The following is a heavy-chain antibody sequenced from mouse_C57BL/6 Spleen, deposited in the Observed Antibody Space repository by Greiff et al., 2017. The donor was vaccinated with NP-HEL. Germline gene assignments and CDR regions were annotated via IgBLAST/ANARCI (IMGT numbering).Heavy chain of an antibody. V-gene: IGHV1-64*01. D-gene: IGHD2-4*01. CDR3: ARRLIYYDYDGDFDY. J-gene: IGHJ2*01. Sequence: VQLQQPGAELVKPGASVKLSCKASGYTFTSYWMHWVKQRPGQGLEWIGMIHPNSGSTNYNEKFKSKATLTVDKSSSTAYMQLSSLTSEDSAVYYGARRLIYYDYDGDFDYWGQGTTLTVSS. CDR2: IHPNSGST. CDR1: GYTFTSYW.